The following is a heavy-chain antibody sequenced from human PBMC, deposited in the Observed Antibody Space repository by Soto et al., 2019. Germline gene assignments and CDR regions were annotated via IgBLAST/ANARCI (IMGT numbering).Heavy chain of an antibody. CDR2: IYHSGST. Sequence: TSETLSLTCAVSGGSISSSNWWSWVRQPPGKGLEWIGEIYHSGSTNYNPSLKSRVTISVDKSKNQFSLKLSSVTAADTAVYYCAKGSIAARNRFDPWGQGTLVTVSS. CDR1: GGSISSSNW. J-gene: IGHJ5*02. V-gene: IGHV4-4*02. D-gene: IGHD6-6*01. CDR3: AKGSIAARNRFDP.